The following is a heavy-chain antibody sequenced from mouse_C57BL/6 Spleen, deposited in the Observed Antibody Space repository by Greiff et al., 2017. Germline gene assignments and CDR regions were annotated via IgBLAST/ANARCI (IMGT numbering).Heavy chain of an antibody. CDR3: ARGDYDEGYYAMDY. V-gene: IGHV5-16*01. CDR2: INYDGSST. CDR1: GFTFSDYY. D-gene: IGHD2-4*01. J-gene: IGHJ4*01. Sequence: EVMLVESEGGLVQPGSSMKLSCTASGFTFSDYYMAWVRQVPEKGLEWVANINYDGSSTYYLDSLTGRFIISRDNAKNILYLKMSSLKSEDTATYYWARGDYDEGYYAMDYWGQGTSGTVSS.